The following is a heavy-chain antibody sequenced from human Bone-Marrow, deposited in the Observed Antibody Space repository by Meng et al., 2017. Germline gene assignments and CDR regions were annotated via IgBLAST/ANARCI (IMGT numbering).Heavy chain of an antibody. D-gene: IGHD3-10*01. CDR2: INHSGST. J-gene: IGHJ5*02. V-gene: IGHV4-38-2*02. CDR1: GYSISSGYY. CDR3: AREGYYGSGSYGWFDP. Sequence: SETLSLTCAVSGYSISSGYYCSGIRQPPGTGLEWIGEINHSGSTNYNPSLNGRVTISVDTSKNQFSLKLSSVTAADTAVYYCAREGYYGSGSYGWFDPWGQGTLVIVSS.